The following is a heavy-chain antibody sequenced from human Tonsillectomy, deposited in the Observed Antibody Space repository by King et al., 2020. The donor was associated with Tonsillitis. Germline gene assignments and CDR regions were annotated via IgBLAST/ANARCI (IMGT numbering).Heavy chain of an antibody. CDR3: ARDRYGQWELWGTFDP. CDR1: GFTFSSDW. D-gene: IGHD1-26*01. Sequence: VQLVESGGGLVQPGGSLRLSCAASGFTFSSDWMHWVRQAPGKGLVWVSRINSYGSSTSYADSVKGRFTISRDNAKNTLYLQMNSLRAEDTAVYYCARDRYGQWELWGTFDPWGQGTLVTVSS. CDR2: INSYGSST. J-gene: IGHJ5*02. V-gene: IGHV3-74*01.